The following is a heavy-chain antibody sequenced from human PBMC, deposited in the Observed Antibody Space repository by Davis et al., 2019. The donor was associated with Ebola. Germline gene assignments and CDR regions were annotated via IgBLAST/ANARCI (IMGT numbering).Heavy chain of an antibody. Sequence: PGGSLRPSCPASGFTSSSSTMHWVRKAPGKGLEWVALISHDGGNQYYADSSNQYYADSVKGRFTISRDNSKNTLYLQMNSLRAEDTAVYYCARDATYYFDSSGYYIAPNDAFDIWGQGTMVTVSS. J-gene: IGHJ3*02. D-gene: IGHD3-22*01. CDR2: ISHDGGNQYYADSSNQ. V-gene: IGHV3-30*04. CDR1: GFTSSSST. CDR3: ARDATYYFDSSGYYIAPNDAFDI.